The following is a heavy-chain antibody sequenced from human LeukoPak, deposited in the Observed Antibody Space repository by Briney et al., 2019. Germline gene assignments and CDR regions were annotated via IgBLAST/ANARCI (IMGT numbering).Heavy chain of an antibody. CDR3: AKAIVAQDSSGCYSSFDY. Sequence: GGSLRLSCAASGFTFDDYAMHWVRQAPGKGLEWVSGISWNSGSMGYADSVKGRVTISRDNAKNSLYLQMNSLRAEDTALYYCAKAIVAQDSSGCYSSFDYWGQGTLVTVSS. V-gene: IGHV3-9*01. D-gene: IGHD3-22*01. CDR2: ISWNSGSM. CDR1: GFTFDDYA. J-gene: IGHJ4*02.